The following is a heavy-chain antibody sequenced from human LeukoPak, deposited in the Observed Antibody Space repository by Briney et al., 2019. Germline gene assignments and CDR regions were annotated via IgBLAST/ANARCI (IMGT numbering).Heavy chain of an antibody. J-gene: IGHJ5*02. V-gene: IGHV3-48*03. Sequence: GGSLRLSCAASGFTFSSYEMNWVRQAPGKGLEWVSYISSSGSTIYYADSVKGRFTISRDNSKNTLYLQMNSLRAEDTAVYYCAKWERGYSYGWFDPWGQGTLVTVSS. CDR3: AKWERGYSYGWFDP. CDR2: ISSSGSTI. D-gene: IGHD5-18*01. CDR1: GFTFSSYE.